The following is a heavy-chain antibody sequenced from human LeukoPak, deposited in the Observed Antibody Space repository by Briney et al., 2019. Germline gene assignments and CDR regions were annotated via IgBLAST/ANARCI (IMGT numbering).Heavy chain of an antibody. CDR1: GFTFSSYG. V-gene: IGHV3-23*01. Sequence: GGSLRLSCAASGFTFSSYGMSWVRQAPGKGLEWVSAISGSGDSTFYADSVKGRFTISRDNSKNTLYLQMNSLSAEDTAVFYCAKRGPDGSGRSSTDYWGQGTLVTVSS. CDR2: ISGSGDST. D-gene: IGHD3-10*01. CDR3: AKRGPDGSGRSSTDY. J-gene: IGHJ4*02.